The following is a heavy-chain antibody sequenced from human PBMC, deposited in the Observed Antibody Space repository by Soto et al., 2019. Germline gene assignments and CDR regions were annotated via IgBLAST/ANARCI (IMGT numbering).Heavy chain of an antibody. CDR2: INHSGST. J-gene: IGHJ6*02. V-gene: IGHV4-34*01. Sequence: SETLSLTCAVYGGSFSGYYWSWIRQPPGKGLEWIGEINHSGSTNYNPSLKSRVTISVDTSKNQFSLKLSSVTAADTAVYYCARVATLYYYYYYGMDVWGQGTTVTVSS. D-gene: IGHD5-12*01. CDR3: ARVATLYYYYYYGMDV. CDR1: GGSFSGYY.